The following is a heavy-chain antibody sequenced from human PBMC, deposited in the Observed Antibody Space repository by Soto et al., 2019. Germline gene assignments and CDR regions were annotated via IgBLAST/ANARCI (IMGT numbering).Heavy chain of an antibody. V-gene: IGHV4-39*01. CDR2: IYYSGST. Sequence: QLQLQESGPGLVKPSETLSLTCTVSGGSISSSSYYWGWIRQPPGKGLEWIGSIYYSGSTYYNPSLKSRVTISVDTSKNQFSLKLSSVTAADTAVYYCARAYYYDSSGYLEGSDPELYYFDYWGQGTLVTVSS. J-gene: IGHJ4*02. D-gene: IGHD3-22*01. CDR3: ARAYYYDSSGYLEGSDPELYYFDY. CDR1: GGSISSSSYY.